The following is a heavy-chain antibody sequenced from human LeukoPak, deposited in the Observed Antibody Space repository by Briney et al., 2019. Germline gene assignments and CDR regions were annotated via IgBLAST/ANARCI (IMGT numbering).Heavy chain of an antibody. D-gene: IGHD3-10*01. CDR2: IYYSGST. CDR3: ARDKRVRFYYYGMDV. CDR1: GGSMSSYY. Sequence: SETLSLTCTVSGGSMSSYYWSWIRQPPGKGLEWIGYIYYSGSTNYNPSLKSRVTISVDTSKNQFSLKLSSVTAADTAVYYCARDKRVRFYYYGMDVWGQGTTVTVSS. J-gene: IGHJ6*02. V-gene: IGHV4-59*01.